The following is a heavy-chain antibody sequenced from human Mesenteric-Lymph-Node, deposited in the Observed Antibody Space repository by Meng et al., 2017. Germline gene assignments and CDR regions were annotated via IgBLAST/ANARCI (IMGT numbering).Heavy chain of an antibody. Sequence: GESLKISCAASGFTLSSYWMHWVRQAPGKGLVWVSRINSDGSRTSYADSVKGRFTIYRDRAKNTLYLQMNSLRDEDTAVYYCARDGGHRADSWGQGTLVTVSS. CDR1: GFTLSSYW. CDR3: ARDGGHRADS. D-gene: IGHD2-15*01. V-gene: IGHV3-74*01. J-gene: IGHJ4*02. CDR2: INSDGSRT.